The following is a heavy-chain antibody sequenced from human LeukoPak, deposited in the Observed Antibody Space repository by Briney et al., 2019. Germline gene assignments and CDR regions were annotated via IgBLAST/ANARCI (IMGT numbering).Heavy chain of an antibody. V-gene: IGHV1-2*02. J-gene: IGHJ4*02. CDR1: GYTFTGYY. CDR2: INPNSGGT. CDR3: GRGLSLAARRPPLGY. Sequence: ASVKVSCKASGYTFTGYYMHWVRQAPGQGLEWMGWINPNSGGTNYAQRFQGRVTMTRDTSISTAYMELSRLGSGDTAVYYCGRGLSLAARRPPLGYWGQGTLVTVSS. D-gene: IGHD6-6*01.